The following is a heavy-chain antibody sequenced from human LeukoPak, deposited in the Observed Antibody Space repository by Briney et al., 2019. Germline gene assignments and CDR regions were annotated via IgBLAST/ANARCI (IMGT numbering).Heavy chain of an antibody. J-gene: IGHJ4*02. V-gene: IGHV4-34*01. CDR2: INHSGST. CDR3: AKLSGGGPTYKGRRNYFDY. Sequence: SETLSLTCAVYGGSFSGYYWSWIRQPPGKGLEWIGEINHSGSTNYNPSLKSRVTISVDTSKNQFSLKLSSVTAADTAVYYCAKLSGGGPTYKGRRNYFDYWGQGTLVTVSS. CDR1: GGSFSGYY. D-gene: IGHD2-15*01.